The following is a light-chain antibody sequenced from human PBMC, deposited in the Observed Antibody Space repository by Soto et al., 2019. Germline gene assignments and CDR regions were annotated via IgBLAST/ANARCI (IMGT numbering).Light chain of an antibody. CDR2: AAS. CDR3: QQLKRYPLS. CDR1: QGISSY. J-gene: IGKJ4*01. Sequence: IQLTQSPSSLSASVGDRVTITCRASQGISSYLAWYQQKPGKVPKLLISAASTLQSGVPSRFSGSGSGTDFTLTISSLQPEDFATYYCQQLKRYPLSFGGGTKVDMK. V-gene: IGKV1-9*01.